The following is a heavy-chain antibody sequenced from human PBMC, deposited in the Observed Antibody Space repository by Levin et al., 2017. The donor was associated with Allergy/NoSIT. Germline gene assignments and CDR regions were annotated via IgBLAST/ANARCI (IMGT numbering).Heavy chain of an antibody. CDR3: TIDSPLYSDYVADSDY. CDR2: IKSKTDGGTA. J-gene: IGHJ4*02. Sequence: GGSLRLSCAASGFTFTNAWMSWVRQAPGKGLEWVGRIKSKTDGGTADYAAPGKGRFTISRDDSENMLYLQLNSLKTEDTAGYYCTIDSPLYSDYVADSDYWGQGILVTVSS. V-gene: IGHV3-15*01. D-gene: IGHD4-11*01. CDR1: GFTFTNAW.